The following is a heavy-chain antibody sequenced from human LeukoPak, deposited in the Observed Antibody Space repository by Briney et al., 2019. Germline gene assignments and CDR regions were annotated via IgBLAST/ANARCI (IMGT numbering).Heavy chain of an antibody. CDR2: IYTSGST. J-gene: IGHJ3*02. CDR1: GGSISSYY. Sequence: PSETLSLTCTVSGGSISSYYWSWIRQPAGKGLEWIGRIYTSGSTNYNPSLKSRVTMSVDTSKNQFSLKLSSVTAADTAVYYCARGYCSGGSCYSPGAFDIWGQGTMVTVSS. V-gene: IGHV4-4*07. CDR3: ARGYCSGGSCYSPGAFDI. D-gene: IGHD2-15*01.